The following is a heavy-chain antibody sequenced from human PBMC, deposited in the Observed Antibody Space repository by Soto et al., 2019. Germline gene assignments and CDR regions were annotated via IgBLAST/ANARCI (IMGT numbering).Heavy chain of an antibody. J-gene: IGHJ4*02. D-gene: IGHD5-12*01. Sequence: QVQLVQSGAEVKMPGASVKVSCQASGYSLPNYYMNWVRQASGQGLEWMGWLNPETGSTKVAQEFQGRVTMTRDTSTSTAYLDLSSLRSDDTAVYYCAREAGYDYGFDSWGQGTQVTVSS. CDR3: AREAGYDYGFDS. V-gene: IGHV1-2*02. CDR2: LNPETGST. CDR1: GYSLPNYY.